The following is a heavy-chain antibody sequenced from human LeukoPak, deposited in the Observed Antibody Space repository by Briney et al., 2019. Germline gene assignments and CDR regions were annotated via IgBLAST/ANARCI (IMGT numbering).Heavy chain of an antibody. CDR2: ISSSGSTI. J-gene: IGHJ4*02. CDR1: GFTFSSYE. CDR3: AKGDPIAVAGMFDY. D-gene: IGHD6-19*01. Sequence: PGGSLRLSCAASGFTFSSYEMNWVRQAPGKGLEWVSYISSSGSTIYYADSVKGRFTISRDNAKNSLYLQMNSLRAEDTALYYCAKGDPIAVAGMFDYWGQGTLVTVSS. V-gene: IGHV3-48*03.